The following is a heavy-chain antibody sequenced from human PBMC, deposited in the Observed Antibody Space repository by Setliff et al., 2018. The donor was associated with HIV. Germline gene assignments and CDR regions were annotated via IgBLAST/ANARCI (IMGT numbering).Heavy chain of an antibody. CDR3: ARGRDASTWYLSHFYSYYYMDV. V-gene: IGHV4-34*01. D-gene: IGHD6-13*01. CDR1: GGSLSGYF. CDR2: ISQSGSI. J-gene: IGHJ6*03. Sequence: ASETLSLTCAVSGGSLSGYFWTWVRQTPAKGLEWIGDISQSGSINYNLSLKSRTTMSLDTSKNQLSLKLTSVVAADTGLYFCARGRDASTWYLSHFYSYYYMDVWGNGTTVTVSS.